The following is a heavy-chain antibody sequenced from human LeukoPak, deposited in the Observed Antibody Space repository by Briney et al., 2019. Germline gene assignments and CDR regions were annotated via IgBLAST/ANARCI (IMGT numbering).Heavy chain of an antibody. CDR2: IYSGGST. Sequence: PGGSLRLSCAASGFTVSSNYMSWVRQAPGKGLEWVSVIYSGGSTYYADSVKGRFTISRDNSKNTLYLQMNSLRAEDTAVYYCARGRYYDFWRGPPPLDYWGQGTLVTVSS. CDR3: ARGRYYDFWRGPPPLDY. CDR1: GFTVSSNY. V-gene: IGHV3-66*01. D-gene: IGHD3-3*01. J-gene: IGHJ4*02.